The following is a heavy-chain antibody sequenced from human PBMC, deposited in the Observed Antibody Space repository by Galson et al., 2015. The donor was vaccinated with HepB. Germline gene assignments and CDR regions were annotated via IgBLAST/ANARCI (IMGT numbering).Heavy chain of an antibody. CDR3: AGITMVRGVFPPYYAMDV. CDR1: GYTFTSYG. D-gene: IGHD3-10*01. CDR2: ISAYNGNT. J-gene: IGHJ6*02. Sequence: SVKVSCKASGYTFTSYGISWVRQAPGQGLEWMGWISAYNGNTNYAQKLQGRVTMTTDTSTSTAYMDLRSLRSDDTAVYYCAGITMVRGVFPPYYAMDVWGQGTTVTVSS. V-gene: IGHV1-18*04.